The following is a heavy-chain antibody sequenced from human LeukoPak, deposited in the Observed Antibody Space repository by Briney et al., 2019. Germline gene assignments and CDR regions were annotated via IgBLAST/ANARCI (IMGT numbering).Heavy chain of an antibody. V-gene: IGHV3-23*01. J-gene: IGHJ4*02. D-gene: IGHD6-19*01. CDR3: ARGGAEGSGWYLGYFDY. CDR1: GFTFSSYA. CDR2: ISASGGTT. Sequence: PGGSLRLSCAASGFTFSSYAMTWVRQAPGKGLEWVSLISASGGTTYYADSVKGRFTISRDNSKNTLYLQMNSLRAEDTALYYCARGGAEGSGWYLGYFDYWGQGTLVTVSS.